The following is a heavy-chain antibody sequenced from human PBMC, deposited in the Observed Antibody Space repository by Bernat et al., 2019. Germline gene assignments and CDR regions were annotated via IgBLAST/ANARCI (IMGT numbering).Heavy chain of an antibody. D-gene: IGHD3-16*01. CDR2: ISGSGGST. V-gene: IGHV3-23*04. CDR1: GFPFSSYA. Sequence: EVQLVESGGGLVQPGGSLRLSFAPSGFPFSSYAMSWVRQAPGKGLEWVSAISGSGGSTYYADSVKGRLTISRDNSKNTLYLQMNSLRAEDTAVYYCAKDGVASANWFDPWGQGTLVTVSS. CDR3: AKDGVASANWFDP. J-gene: IGHJ5*02.